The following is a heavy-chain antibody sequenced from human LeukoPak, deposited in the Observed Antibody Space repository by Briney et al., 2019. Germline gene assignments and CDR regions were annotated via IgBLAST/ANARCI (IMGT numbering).Heavy chain of an antibody. Sequence: ASVKVSCKASGGTFSSYAISWVRQAPGQGLEWMGGIIPIFGTANYAQKFQGRVTITTDESTSTAYMELSSLRSEDTAVYYCARELFDGSTREPGWFDPWGQGTLVTVSS. V-gene: IGHV1-69*05. CDR3: ARELFDGSTREPGWFDP. J-gene: IGHJ5*02. CDR1: GGTFSSYA. CDR2: IIPIFGTA. D-gene: IGHD3-10*01.